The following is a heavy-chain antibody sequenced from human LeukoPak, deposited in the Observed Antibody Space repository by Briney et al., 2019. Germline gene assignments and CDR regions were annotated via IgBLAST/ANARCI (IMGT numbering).Heavy chain of an antibody. CDR2: IYSSGST. CDR1: GGSTSSQY. J-gene: IGHJ5*02. V-gene: IGHV4-4*07. CDR3: ARGYVYGDFP. D-gene: IGHD2-21*02. Sequence: SETLSLTGTVSGGSTSSQYGDWIRQPAGEGLEWIGRIYSSGSTIYNPSLKSRVTMSVDTSKNQFSLELSSVTAADTAVYYCARGYVYGDFPWGQGPLVSVSS.